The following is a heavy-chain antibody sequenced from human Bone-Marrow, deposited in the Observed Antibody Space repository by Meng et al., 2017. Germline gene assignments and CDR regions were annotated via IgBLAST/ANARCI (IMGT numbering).Heavy chain of an antibody. D-gene: IGHD3-9*01. CDR1: GGSISRYY. Sequence: SETLSLTCTASGGSISRYYWSWIRQPAGKGLEWIGRIYTSGSTNYNPSLKSRVTMSVDTSKNQFSLKLSSVTASDTAVYYCAREGDSSHYDILTGSHYYFDYWGQGTLVTVSS. V-gene: IGHV4-4*07. J-gene: IGHJ4*02. CDR2: IYTSGST. CDR3: AREGDSSHYDILTGSHYYFDY.